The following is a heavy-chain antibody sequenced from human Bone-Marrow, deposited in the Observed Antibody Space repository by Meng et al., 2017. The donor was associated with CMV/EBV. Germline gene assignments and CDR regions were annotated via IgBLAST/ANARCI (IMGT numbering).Heavy chain of an antibody. Sequence: GGSLRLSCAASGFTFDDHGMAWARQVPGKGLEWVSGINWSGTSTGYADSVKGRVTISRDNAKNSVFLQMTSLRAEDSALYFCARWPYSSLFDYWGQGTLVTVSS. V-gene: IGHV3-20*04. CDR3: ARWPYSSLFDY. D-gene: IGHD6-6*01. CDR2: INWSGTST. J-gene: IGHJ4*02. CDR1: GFTFDDHG.